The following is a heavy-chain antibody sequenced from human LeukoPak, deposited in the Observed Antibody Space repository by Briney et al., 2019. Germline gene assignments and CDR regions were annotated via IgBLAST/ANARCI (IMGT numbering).Heavy chain of an antibody. CDR2: ISRSGSTK. CDR3: AKDHSVVRGGGGFYMDV. Sequence: GGSLRLSCAASGFTFSDYNMRWIRQAPGKGLEWVSSISRSGSTKYYADSVKGRFTISRDNAKNSLFLQMNSLRAEDTAVYYCAKDHSVVRGGGGFYMDVWGKGTTVTISS. V-gene: IGHV3-11*01. D-gene: IGHD3-10*01. CDR1: GFTFSDYN. J-gene: IGHJ6*03.